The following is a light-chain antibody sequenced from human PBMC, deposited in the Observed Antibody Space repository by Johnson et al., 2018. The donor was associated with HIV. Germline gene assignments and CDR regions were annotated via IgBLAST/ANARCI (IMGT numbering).Light chain of an antibody. CDR3: ATWDRSLTIGGV. V-gene: IGLV1-51*02. J-gene: IGLJ1*01. CDR2: EDN. Sequence: QSVLTQPPSVSAAPGQKVTISCSGSSSNIGSNYVSWYQQFPGAAPKLLIYEDNKRPSGIPDRFSGSKSGTSATMGITGLQTGDEADYYCATWDRSLTIGGVVGSGTKVTVL. CDR1: SSNIGSNY.